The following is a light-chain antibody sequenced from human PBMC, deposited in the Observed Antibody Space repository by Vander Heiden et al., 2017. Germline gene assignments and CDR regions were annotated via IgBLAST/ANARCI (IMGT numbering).Light chain of an antibody. Sequence: SSELTQDPPVYVPLSQTDRIICQGDSLGTYYASWYQQKPGQPPVLVFSGKNNRPSGIPDRFSGSSSGKIASLTITGAQAEDEADYVCNSRDSSGNYVVFGGGTKLTVL. V-gene: IGLV3-19*01. CDR1: SLGTYY. J-gene: IGLJ2*01. CDR3: NSRDSSGNYVV. CDR2: GKN.